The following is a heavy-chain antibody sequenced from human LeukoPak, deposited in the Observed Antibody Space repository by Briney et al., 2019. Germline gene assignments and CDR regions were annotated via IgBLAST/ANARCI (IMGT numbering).Heavy chain of an antibody. J-gene: IGHJ3*02. V-gene: IGHV4-39*01. CDR3: ARHLYAFDI. CDR1: GGSISSSSYY. Sequence: SETLSLTCTVSGGSISSSSYYWGWIRQPPGKGLEWIGSIYYSGSTYYNPSLKSRVTISVDTSKNQFSLKLSSVTAADTAVYYCARHLYAFDIWGQGAMVTVSS. CDR2: IYYSGST.